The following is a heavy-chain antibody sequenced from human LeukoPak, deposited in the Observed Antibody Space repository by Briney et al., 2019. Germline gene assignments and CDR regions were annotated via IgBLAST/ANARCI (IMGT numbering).Heavy chain of an antibody. D-gene: IGHD3-22*01. J-gene: IGHJ4*02. CDR2: IYHSGST. Sequence: PSGTLSLTCAVSGGSISSSNWWSWVRQPPGKGLEWIGEIYHSGSTNYNPSLKSRVTISVDKSKNQFSLKLSSVTAADTAVYYCARDWVGTTSYYDSSGYLAYWGQGTLVTVSS. CDR1: GGSISSSNW. CDR3: ARDWVGTTSYYDSSGYLAY. V-gene: IGHV4-4*02.